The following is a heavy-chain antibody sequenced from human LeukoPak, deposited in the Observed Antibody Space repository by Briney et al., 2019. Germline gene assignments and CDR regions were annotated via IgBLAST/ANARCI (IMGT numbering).Heavy chain of an antibody. J-gene: IGHJ4*02. CDR1: GGSFSGYY. CDR2: INHSGST. CDR3: ARVPSTVYFDY. Sequence: SETLSLTCGVYGGSFSGYYWSWIRQPPGKGLEWIGEINHSGSTNYNSSLKSRVTISVDTSKNQFSLNLSSVTAADTAVYYCARVPSTVYFDYWGQGALVTVSS. V-gene: IGHV4-34*01. D-gene: IGHD4-17*01.